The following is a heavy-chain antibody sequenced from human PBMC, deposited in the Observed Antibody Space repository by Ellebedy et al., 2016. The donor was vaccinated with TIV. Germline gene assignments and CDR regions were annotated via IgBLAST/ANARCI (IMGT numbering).Heavy chain of an antibody. Sequence: GESLKISCAASGFAFSSYAMHWVRQAPGKGLEWVAVIANDESGRHYADSVKGRFTISRDNSKNTLDLQMNSLRVEDTAVYYCARDPELHYWGQGTLVTVSS. CDR1: GFAFSSYA. V-gene: IGHV3-30*03. J-gene: IGHJ4*02. D-gene: IGHD1-7*01. CDR3: ARDPELHY. CDR2: IANDESGR.